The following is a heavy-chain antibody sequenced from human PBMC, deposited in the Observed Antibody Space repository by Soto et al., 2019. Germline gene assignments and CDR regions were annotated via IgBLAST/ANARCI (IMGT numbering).Heavy chain of an antibody. V-gene: IGHV3-30-3*01. Sequence: GGSLRLSCAASGFTFSSYAMHWVRQAPGKGLEWVAVISYDGSNKYYADSVKGRFTISRDNSKNTLYLQMNSLRAEDTAVYYCARIDTVTNYYYYGMDVWGQGTTVTVSS. CDR1: GFTFSSYA. J-gene: IGHJ6*02. CDR3: ARIDTVTNYYYYGMDV. CDR2: ISYDGSNK. D-gene: IGHD4-4*01.